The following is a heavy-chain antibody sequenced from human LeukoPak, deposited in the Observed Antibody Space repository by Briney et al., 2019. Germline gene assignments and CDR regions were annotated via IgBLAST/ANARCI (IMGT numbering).Heavy chain of an antibody. D-gene: IGHD2-2*01. Sequence: ASVKVSCKASGYTFTGYYMHWVRQAPGQGLEWMGWINPNSGGTNYAQKFQGRVTMTRDTSISTAYMELSRLRSDDTAVYYCARAIGYCSSTSCSDYWGQGTLVTVSS. CDR3: ARAIGYCSSTSCSDY. CDR2: INPNSGGT. CDR1: GYTFTGYY. J-gene: IGHJ4*02. V-gene: IGHV1-2*02.